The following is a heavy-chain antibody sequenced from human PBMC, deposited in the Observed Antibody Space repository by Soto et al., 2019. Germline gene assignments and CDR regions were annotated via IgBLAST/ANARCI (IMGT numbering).Heavy chain of an antibody. V-gene: IGHV1-69*02. CDR1: GGTFSSYT. J-gene: IGHJ5*02. CDR2: IIPILGIA. Sequence: QVQLVQSGAEVKKPGSSVKVSCKASGGTFSSYTISWVRQAPGQGLEWMGRIIPILGIANYAQKFQGRVTITADKSTSTAYMELSSLRSEDTAVYYCAMIYSGYDYHNWFDPWGQGTLVTVSS. CDR3: AMIYSGYDYHNWFDP. D-gene: IGHD5-12*01.